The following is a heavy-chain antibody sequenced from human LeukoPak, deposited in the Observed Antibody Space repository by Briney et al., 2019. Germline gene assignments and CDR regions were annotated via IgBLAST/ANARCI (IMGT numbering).Heavy chain of an antibody. CDR3: AKVTAAGFVDY. V-gene: IGHV3-9*01. CDR2: IGWNSGGI. Sequence: PGRSLRLSCAASGFTFDDYAMHWVRQAPGKGLEWVSGIGWNSGGIVYADSVKGRFTISRDNAKTSLYLQMNSLGAEDTALYYCAKVTAAGFVDYWGQGTLVTVSS. J-gene: IGHJ4*02. CDR1: GFTFDDYA. D-gene: IGHD6-13*01.